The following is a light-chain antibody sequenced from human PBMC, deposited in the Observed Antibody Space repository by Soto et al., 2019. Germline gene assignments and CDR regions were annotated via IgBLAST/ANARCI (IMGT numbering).Light chain of an antibody. J-gene: IGKJ1*01. Sequence: ILMTQSPATLSVSPGERATLSCRASQSVSNNLAWYQQKPGQAPRLLIYDASTRATGIPARFSGSGSGTEFPPTLRRLQSEDFAVYYCQQYNNWPPWTFGQGTKVEIK. CDR2: DAS. CDR1: QSVSNN. V-gene: IGKV3-15*01. CDR3: QQYNNWPPWT.